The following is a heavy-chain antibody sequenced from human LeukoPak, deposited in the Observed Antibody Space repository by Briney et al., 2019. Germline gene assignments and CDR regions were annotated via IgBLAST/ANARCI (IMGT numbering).Heavy chain of an antibody. CDR1: GYRFTTYW. CDR2: IYPGDSDT. J-gene: IGHJ4*02. CDR3: ARRPQLRSELDY. Sequence: GGSLKISFKGSGYRFTTYWIGWVRPRPGKGLEWMGIIYPGDSDTRYSPSFQGQVTISADKSTNTAYLQWSSLKPSDTAMYYCARRPQLRSELDYWGQGTLVTVSS. D-gene: IGHD1-7*01. V-gene: IGHV5-51*01.